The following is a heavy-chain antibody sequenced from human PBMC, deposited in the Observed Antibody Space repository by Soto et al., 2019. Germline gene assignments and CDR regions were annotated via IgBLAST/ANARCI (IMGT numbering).Heavy chain of an antibody. J-gene: IGHJ4*02. V-gene: IGHV1-2*04. CDR1: GYTFTDYY. CDR2: INPQSGGT. D-gene: IGHD6-6*01. Sequence: QVQLVQSGAEVKNPGASVKVSCRTSGYTFTDYYLHWVRQAPGQGLEWMGWINPQSGGTNYAQRFRDWVTLTRGSFISTAYMELSRLKSDSTAVYYCARVPNFFEYSSPTHAYHFDYWGQGTLVTVSS. CDR3: ARVPNFFEYSSPTHAYHFDY.